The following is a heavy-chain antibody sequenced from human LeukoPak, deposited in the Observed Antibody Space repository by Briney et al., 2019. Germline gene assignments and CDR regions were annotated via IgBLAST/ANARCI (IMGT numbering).Heavy chain of an antibody. CDR3: ARERHSSSWYGYNWFDP. Sequence: GGSLRLSCAASGFTVSSNYMSWVRQAPGKGLEWVSVIYSGGSTYYADSVKGRFTISRDNSKNTLYLQMNSLRAEDTAVYYCARERHSSSWYGYNWFDPWGQGTLVTVSS. D-gene: IGHD6-13*01. CDR1: GFTVSSNY. CDR2: IYSGGST. J-gene: IGHJ5*02. V-gene: IGHV3-66*01.